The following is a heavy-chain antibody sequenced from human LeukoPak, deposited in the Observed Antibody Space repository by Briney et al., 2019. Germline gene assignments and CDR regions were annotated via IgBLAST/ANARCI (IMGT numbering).Heavy chain of an antibody. J-gene: IGHJ4*02. CDR3: ARHWTGTKSFDY. V-gene: IGHV3-30-3*01. CDR2: ISYDGSNK. Sequence: GGSLRLSCAASGFTFSSYAMHWVRQAPGKGLEWVAVISYDGSNKYYADSVKGRFTISRDNSKNTLYLQMNSLRAEDTAVYYCARHWTGTKSFDYWGQGTLVTVSS. CDR1: GFTFSSYA. D-gene: IGHD1-14*01.